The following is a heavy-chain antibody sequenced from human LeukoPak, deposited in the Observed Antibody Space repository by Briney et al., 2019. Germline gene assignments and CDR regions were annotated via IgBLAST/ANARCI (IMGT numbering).Heavy chain of an antibody. J-gene: IGHJ1*01. Sequence: SETLSLTCTVSGGSISSGDYYWSWVRQPPGKGLEWIGYIYYSGTTYYNPSLKSRVTMSVDTSKNQFSLKLSSVTAADTAVYHCARDGPYSSGWYAYLQHWGQGTLVTVSS. D-gene: IGHD6-19*01. V-gene: IGHV4-30-4*01. CDR2: IYYSGTT. CDR3: ARDGPYSSGWYAYLQH. CDR1: GGSISSGDYY.